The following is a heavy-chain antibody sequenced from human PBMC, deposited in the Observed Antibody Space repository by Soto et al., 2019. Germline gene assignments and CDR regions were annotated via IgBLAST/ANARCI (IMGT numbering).Heavy chain of an antibody. D-gene: IGHD3-16*01. Sequence: GGSLKISFAASGFTFSSYAMGWVPQAPGKGVEWVSAINGSGGSTYYADSVKGRFTISRDNSKNTLYLQMNSLRAEDTAVYYCAKGPGGHYYYYMDVWGKGTTVTVSS. V-gene: IGHV3-23*01. J-gene: IGHJ6*03. CDR2: INGSGGST. CDR3: AKGPGGHYYYYMDV. CDR1: GFTFSSYA.